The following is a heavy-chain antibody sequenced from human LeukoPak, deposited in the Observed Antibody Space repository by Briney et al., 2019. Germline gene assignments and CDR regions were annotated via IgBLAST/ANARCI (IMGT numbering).Heavy chain of an antibody. CDR3: ARDHIALGAAAKKDALDF. Sequence: ASVKVSCKASGYTFTSYDINWVRQAPGQGLEWMGWMNPNSGNTGYAQKFQGRVSMTRDTSTSTAYVDLSSLTSEDTAVYFCARDHIALGAAAKKDALDFWGPGTAVIVSS. V-gene: IGHV1-8*01. CDR1: GYTFTSYD. D-gene: IGHD6-13*01. CDR2: MNPNSGNT. J-gene: IGHJ3*01.